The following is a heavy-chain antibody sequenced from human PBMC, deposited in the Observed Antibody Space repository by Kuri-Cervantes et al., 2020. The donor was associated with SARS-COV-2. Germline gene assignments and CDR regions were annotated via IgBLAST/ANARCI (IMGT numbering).Heavy chain of an antibody. J-gene: IGHJ6*03. V-gene: IGHV3-30-3*01. Sequence: GGSLRLSCAASGFTFSSYAMHWVRQAPGKGLEWVAVISYDGSNKYYADSVKGRFTISRDNSKNTLYLQMNSLRAEDTAVYYCARGVLSSSSWTYYYYYYMDVWGKGTTVTVSS. CDR2: ISYDGSNK. CDR1: GFTFSSYA. CDR3: ARGVLSSSSWTYYYYYYMDV. D-gene: IGHD6-13*01.